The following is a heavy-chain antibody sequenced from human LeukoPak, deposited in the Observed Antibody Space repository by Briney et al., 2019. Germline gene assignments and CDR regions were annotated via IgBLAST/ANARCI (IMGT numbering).Heavy chain of an antibody. D-gene: IGHD3-3*01. CDR3: ARGRDDFWSGLFEYSSSVLQPTFDY. V-gene: IGHV4-61*08. CDR2: IYYRGPT. CDR1: GGAIACGGYS. J-gene: IGHJ4*02. Sequence: PSETLSLTCTVSGGAIACGGYSWNWIRQSPGKGLEWIGYIYYRGPTNYNPSLKSRVTISVDTSKNQFSLKLSSVTAADTAVYYCARGRDDFWSGLFEYSSSVLQPTFDYWGQGTLVTVSS.